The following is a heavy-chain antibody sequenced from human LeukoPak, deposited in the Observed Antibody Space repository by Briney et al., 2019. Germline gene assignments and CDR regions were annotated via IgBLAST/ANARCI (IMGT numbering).Heavy chain of an antibody. D-gene: IGHD2-15*01. J-gene: IGHJ4*02. CDR1: GGTFSSYA. Sequence: ASVKVSCKASGGTFSSYAISWVRQAPGQGLEWMGGIIPIFGTANYAQKFQGRVTITADESTSTAYMELSSLRSEDTAVYYCARALYCSGGSCYEGLNYWGQGTLVTVSS. CDR3: ARALYCSGGSCYEGLNY. V-gene: IGHV1-69*01. CDR2: IIPIFGTA.